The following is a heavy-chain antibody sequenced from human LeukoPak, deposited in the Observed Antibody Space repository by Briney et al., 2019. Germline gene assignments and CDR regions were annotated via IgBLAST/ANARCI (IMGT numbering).Heavy chain of an antibody. J-gene: IGHJ6*02. Sequence: GGSLRLSCVASGFTFTTYWMHWVRQAPGKGLVWVSRINSDGSSTTYAGSVKGRFTISRDNAKNTLYLQMNSLRAEDTAVYYCARDYPYYYGMDVWGQGTTVTVSS. CDR2: INSDGSST. CDR3: ARDYPYYYGMDV. V-gene: IGHV3-74*01. D-gene: IGHD3-16*02. CDR1: GFTFTTYW.